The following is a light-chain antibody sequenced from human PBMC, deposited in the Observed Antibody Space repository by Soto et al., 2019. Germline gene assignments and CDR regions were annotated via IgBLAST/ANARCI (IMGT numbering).Light chain of an antibody. CDR2: AAS. V-gene: IGKV3-20*01. Sequence: PGERDTLSCRASQTVINNQLAWYQQTPGQAPTLLIYAASSRATGIPHRFSGSGSGTDFTLTITRLEPEDSAMYYCQQYGSSGGITFGHGTRLEIK. CDR1: QTVINNQ. J-gene: IGKJ5*01. CDR3: QQYGSSGGIT.